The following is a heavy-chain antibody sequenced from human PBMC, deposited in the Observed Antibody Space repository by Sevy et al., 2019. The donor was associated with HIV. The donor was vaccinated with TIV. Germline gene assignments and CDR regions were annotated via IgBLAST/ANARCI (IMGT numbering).Heavy chain of an antibody. Sequence: GGSLILSCAASGFTFSSYGMHWVRQAPGKGLEWVAVISYDGSNKYYADSVKGRFTISRDNSKNTLYLQMNSLRAEDTAVYYCAKGNGDYYDSSGGPDYWGQGTLVTVSS. CDR2: ISYDGSNK. V-gene: IGHV3-30*18. CDR3: AKGNGDYYDSSGGPDY. D-gene: IGHD3-22*01. CDR1: GFTFSSYG. J-gene: IGHJ4*02.